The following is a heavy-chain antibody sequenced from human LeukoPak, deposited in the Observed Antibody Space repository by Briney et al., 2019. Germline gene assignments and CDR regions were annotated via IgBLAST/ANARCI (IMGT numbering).Heavy chain of an antibody. CDR1: GDSISGYN. CDR2: IYSTGST. CDR3: VRDLGRFDS. V-gene: IGHV4-4*07. Sequence: SETLSLTCTVSGDSISGYNWSWIRQPAGKGLEWIGRIYSTGSTNYNPSLKSRVTMSVDRSKNQFSLRVSSVTAADTAVYFCVRDLGRFDSWGQGALVLVS. J-gene: IGHJ5*01.